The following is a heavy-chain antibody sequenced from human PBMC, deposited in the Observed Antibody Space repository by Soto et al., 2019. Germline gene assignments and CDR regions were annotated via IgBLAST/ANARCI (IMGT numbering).Heavy chain of an antibody. D-gene: IGHD2-15*01. CDR2: INKDGSEK. CDR1: GFTFNIYW. CDR3: AGGRCSGSSCHDYVAS. Sequence: EVQLVESGGGLVQPGGSLRLSCAASGFTFNIYWMSWVRQAPGKGLEWVANINKDGSEKYYVDSVKGRFTISRDNAKNSLFLQITGLRAEDKSAYYCAGGRCSGSSCHDYVASWGQGTLVTVSS. J-gene: IGHJ4*02. V-gene: IGHV3-7*01.